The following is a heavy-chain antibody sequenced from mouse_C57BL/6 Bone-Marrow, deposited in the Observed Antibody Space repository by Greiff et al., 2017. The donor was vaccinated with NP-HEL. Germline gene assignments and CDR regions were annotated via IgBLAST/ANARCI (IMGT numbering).Heavy chain of an antibody. CDR2: IYPGDGDT. J-gene: IGHJ2*01. CDR3: ARGRLRGGYYFDY. V-gene: IGHV1-82*01. Sequence: VQLQQSGPELVKPGASVKISCKASGYAFSSSWMNWVKQRPGKGLEWIGRIYPGDGDTNYNGKFKGKATLTADKSSSTAYMQRSSLTAEDSAVYFCARGRLRGGYYFDYWGQGTTLTVSS. D-gene: IGHD2-2*01. CDR1: GYAFSSSW.